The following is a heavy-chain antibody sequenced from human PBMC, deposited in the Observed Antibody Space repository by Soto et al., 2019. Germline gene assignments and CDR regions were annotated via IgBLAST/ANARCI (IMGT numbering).Heavy chain of an antibody. CDR1: GYSFTSYW. V-gene: IGHV5-10-1*04. J-gene: IGHJ5*02. D-gene: IGHD3-10*01. CDR2: IDPSDSYT. Sequence: GESLKISCKGSGYSFTSYWISWVRQMPGKGLEWMGRIDPSDSYTNYSPSFQGQVTLSVDRSMTTAYLHWNSLKASDTAMYFWGRRIAIPGGEFAPGGRGTGVTVSS. CDR3: GRRIAIPGGEFAP.